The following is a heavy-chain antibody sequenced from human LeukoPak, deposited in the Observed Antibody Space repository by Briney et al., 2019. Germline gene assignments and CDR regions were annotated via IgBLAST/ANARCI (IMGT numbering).Heavy chain of an antibody. V-gene: IGHV4-4*02. D-gene: IGHD6-19*01. CDR2: IYHSGST. CDR3: ARGLGQWSRSDYFDC. Sequence: SSGTLSLTCAVSGGSISSSNWWSWVRQPPGKGLEWIGEIYHSGSTNYNPSLKSRVTISVDKSKNQFSLNLTSVTAADTAVYYCARGLGQWSRSDYFDCWDQGTLVTVSP. CDR1: GGSISSSNW. J-gene: IGHJ4*02.